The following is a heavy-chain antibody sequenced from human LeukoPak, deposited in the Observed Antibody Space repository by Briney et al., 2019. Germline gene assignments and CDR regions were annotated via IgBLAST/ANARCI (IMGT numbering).Heavy chain of an antibody. Sequence: GGSLRLSCAGSGFIFNNYAMHWVRQPPGKGLEWVSGISWNSGSIDYADSVKGRFTISRDNSKNTLYLQMNSLRAEDTAVYYCAKNQQWLVYLSTLDYWGQGTLVTVSS. J-gene: IGHJ4*02. D-gene: IGHD6-19*01. CDR2: ISWNSGSI. V-gene: IGHV3-9*01. CDR3: AKNQQWLVYLSTLDY. CDR1: GFIFNNYA.